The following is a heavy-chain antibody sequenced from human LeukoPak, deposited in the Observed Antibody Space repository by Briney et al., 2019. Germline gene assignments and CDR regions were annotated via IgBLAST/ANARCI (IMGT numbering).Heavy chain of an antibody. CDR1: GYTFTSYA. Sequence: ASVKVSCKASGYTFTSYAISWVRQAPGQGLEWMGGISDQNDDTNYAQRLQGRVTMTTDTSTSTAYMELRSLRSDDTAVYYCARAAYCSGGSCYPYYYYYYMDVWGKGTTVTVSS. J-gene: IGHJ6*03. CDR2: ISDQNDDT. CDR3: ARAAYCSGGSCYPYYYYYYMDV. V-gene: IGHV1-18*01. D-gene: IGHD2-15*01.